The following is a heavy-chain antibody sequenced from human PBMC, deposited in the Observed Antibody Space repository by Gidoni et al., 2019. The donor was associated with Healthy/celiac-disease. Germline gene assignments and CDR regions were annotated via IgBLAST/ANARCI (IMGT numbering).Heavy chain of an antibody. V-gene: IGHV3-23*01. Sequence: EVQLLESGGGLVQPGGSLRLSCAASGFTFSSYAMRWVSQAPGEGLEWVSAISGSGGSTCYADSVKGRFTISRDNSKNTLYLQMNSLRAEDTAVYYCAKTPQWLVPKWLFDYWGQGTLVTVSS. CDR2: ISGSGGST. J-gene: IGHJ4*02. D-gene: IGHD6-19*01. CDR3: AKTPQWLVPKWLFDY. CDR1: GFTFSSYA.